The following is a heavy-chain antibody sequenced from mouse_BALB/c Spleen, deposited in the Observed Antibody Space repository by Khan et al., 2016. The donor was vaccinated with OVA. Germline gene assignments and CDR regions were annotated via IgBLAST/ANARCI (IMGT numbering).Heavy chain of an antibody. D-gene: IGHD1-2*01. J-gene: IGHJ2*01. CDR1: GYSITSGYG. CDR2: ISYSGST. V-gene: IGHV3-2*02. CDR3: ARTARIKY. Sequence: EVQLEESGPGLVKPSQSLSLTCTVTGYSITSGYGWNWIRQFPGNKLEWMGYISYSGSTNYNPSLKSRISITRDTSKNQFFLKLNSVTTEDTATYYCARTARIKYWGQGTTLTVSS.